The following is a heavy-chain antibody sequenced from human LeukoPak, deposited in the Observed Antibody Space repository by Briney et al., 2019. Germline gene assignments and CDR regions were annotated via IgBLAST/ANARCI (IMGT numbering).Heavy chain of an antibody. V-gene: IGHV4-61*02. CDR1: GGSISSGGYY. D-gene: IGHD3-10*01. CDR3: ARATTTTMVRENDAFDI. J-gene: IGHJ3*02. CDR2: IYTSGST. Sequence: SETLSLTCTVSGGSISSGGYYWSWIRQPAGKGLEWIGRIYTSGSTNYNPSLKSRVTISVDTSKNQFSLKLSSVTAADTAVYYCARATTTTMVRENDAFDIWGQGTMVTVSS.